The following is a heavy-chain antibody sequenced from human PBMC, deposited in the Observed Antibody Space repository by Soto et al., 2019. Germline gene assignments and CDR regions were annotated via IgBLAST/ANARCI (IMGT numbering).Heavy chain of an antibody. J-gene: IGHJ4*02. V-gene: IGHV1-58*01. CDR3: AAEAGRDGYNPFDY. D-gene: IGHD5-12*01. CDR1: GFPFTSSA. Sequence: SVKGCFKASGFPFTSSAVQWVRQARGQRLEWIGWIVVGSGNTNYAQKFQERVTITRDMSTSTAYMELSSLRSEDTAVYYCAAEAGRDGYNPFDYWGQGTLVTVSS. CDR2: IVVGSGNT.